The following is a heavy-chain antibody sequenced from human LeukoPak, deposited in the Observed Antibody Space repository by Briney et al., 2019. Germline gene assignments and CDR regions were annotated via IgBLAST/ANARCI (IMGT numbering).Heavy chain of an antibody. D-gene: IGHD3-22*01. CDR3: ARVPHYDSSGYLDY. CDR1: GFTFSSYA. CDR2: ISYDGSNK. Sequence: GGSLRLSCAASGFTFSSYAMHWVRQAPGKGLEWVAVISYDGSNKYYADSVKGRFTISRDNSKNTLYLQMNSLRAEDTAVYYCARVPHYDSSGYLDYWGQGTLVTVSS. V-gene: IGHV3-30-3*01. J-gene: IGHJ4*02.